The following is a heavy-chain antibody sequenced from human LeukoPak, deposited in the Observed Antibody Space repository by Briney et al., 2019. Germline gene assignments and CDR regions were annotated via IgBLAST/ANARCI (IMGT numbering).Heavy chain of an antibody. J-gene: IGHJ6*04. CDR3: ARRGYSYGLGDYYYGMDV. Sequence: ESLKISCKGSGYSFTSYWIGWVRQMPGKGLEWMGIIYPGDSDTRYSPSFQGQVTISADKSISTAYLQWSSLKASDTAMYYCARRGYSYGLGDYYYGMDVWGKGTTVTVSS. CDR2: IYPGDSDT. CDR1: GYSFTSYW. V-gene: IGHV5-51*01. D-gene: IGHD5-18*01.